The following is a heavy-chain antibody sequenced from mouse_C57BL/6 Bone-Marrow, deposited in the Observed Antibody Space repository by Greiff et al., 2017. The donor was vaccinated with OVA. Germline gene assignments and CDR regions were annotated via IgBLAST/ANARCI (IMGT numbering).Heavy chain of an antibody. CDR1: DSDFIPIAY. V-gene: IGHV15-2*01. J-gene: IGHJ1*03. Sequence: VKLQQSGSELRSPGSSVKLSCKDFDSDFIPIAYMSWVRQKPGHGFEWIGGILPSIGRTINGEKFEDKATLDADTLTKTAYLELNSLTSEDSAIYYCARRLLRYDFDVWGTGTTVTVSS. D-gene: IGHD1-1*01. CDR2: ILPSIGRT. CDR3: ARRLLRYDFDV.